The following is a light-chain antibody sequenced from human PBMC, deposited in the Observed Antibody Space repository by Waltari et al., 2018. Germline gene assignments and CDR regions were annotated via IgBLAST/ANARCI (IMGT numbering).Light chain of an antibody. V-gene: IGLV2-23*02. CDR3: CSYAGGSTFVV. CDR1: SSDVGYYNL. Sequence: QSALTQPASLSGSPGQSITISCPGTSSDVGYYNLVSWYQQHPGKAPKLMIYEVNKRPSGVSNRFSASKSGNTASLTISGIQAEDEADYHCCSYAGGSTFVVFGGGTKLTVL. J-gene: IGLJ2*01. CDR2: EVN.